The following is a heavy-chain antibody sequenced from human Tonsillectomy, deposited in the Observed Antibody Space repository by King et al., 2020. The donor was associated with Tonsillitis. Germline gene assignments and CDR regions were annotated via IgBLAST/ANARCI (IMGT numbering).Heavy chain of an antibody. V-gene: IGHV2-5*01. Sequence: ITLKESGPTLVKPPQTLTLTCTFSGFSLSTSGVGVGWIRQPPGKALEWLALIYWNDDKRYSPSLKSRLTITKDTSKNQVVLTMTNMDPVDTATYYCAAGFEPVDYWGQGTLVTVSS. CDR1: GFSLSTSGVG. CDR3: AAGFEPVDY. J-gene: IGHJ4*02. CDR2: IYWNDDK.